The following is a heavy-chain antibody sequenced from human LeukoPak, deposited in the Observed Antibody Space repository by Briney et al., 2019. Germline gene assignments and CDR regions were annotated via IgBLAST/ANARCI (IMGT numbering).Heavy chain of an antibody. CDR3: ARRAGLTTVTAFDY. CDR1: GGSISSYY. CDR2: INHSGST. Sequence: PSETLSLTCTVSGGSISSYYWSWIRQPPGKGLEWIGEINHSGSTNYNPSLKSRVTISVDTSKNQFSLKLSSVTAADTAVYYCARRAGLTTVTAFDYWGQGTLVTVSS. J-gene: IGHJ4*02. V-gene: IGHV4-34*01. D-gene: IGHD4-17*01.